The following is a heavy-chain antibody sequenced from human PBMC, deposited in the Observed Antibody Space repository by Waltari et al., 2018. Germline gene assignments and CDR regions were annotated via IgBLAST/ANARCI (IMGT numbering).Heavy chain of an antibody. D-gene: IGHD3-3*01. Sequence: QVQLVQSGAEVKKPGSSVKVSCKASGGTFSSYAISWVRQAPGQGLEWMGRSIPIFGKANYEQKFQGRITMTADKSTGTAYMGLSSLGSEDTAVYYCARGEEWLPLDPWGQGTLVTVSS. CDR2: SIPIFGKA. CDR3: ARGEEWLPLDP. CDR1: GGTFSSYA. V-gene: IGHV1-69*04. J-gene: IGHJ5*02.